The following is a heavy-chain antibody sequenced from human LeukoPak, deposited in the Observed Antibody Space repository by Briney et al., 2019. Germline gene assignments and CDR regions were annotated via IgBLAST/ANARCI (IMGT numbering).Heavy chain of an antibody. D-gene: IGHD6-13*01. CDR2: IYTSGSP. Sequence: PSETLSLTCTVSGGSISSHDWSWIRQPAGKGLEWIGRIYTSGSPNYNPSLKSRVTVSVDTSKKQFSLKLSSVTAADTAVYYCARLSSSWYQDWYFDLWGRGTLVTVSS. CDR1: GGSISSHD. J-gene: IGHJ2*01. CDR3: ARLSSSWYQDWYFDL. V-gene: IGHV4-4*07.